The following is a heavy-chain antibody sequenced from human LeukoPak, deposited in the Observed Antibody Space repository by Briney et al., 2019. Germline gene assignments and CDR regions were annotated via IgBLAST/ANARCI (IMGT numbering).Heavy chain of an antibody. Sequence: SETLSLTCAVSGGYISSGGYSWSWIRQPPGKGLEWSGYIYHSGSTYYNPSLKSRVTISVDRSKNQFSLKLSSVTAADTAVYYCARVSQYSGYQDKYFDYWGRGTLVTVSS. CDR1: GGYISSGGYS. CDR2: IYHSGST. D-gene: IGHD5-12*01. CDR3: ARVSQYSGYQDKYFDY. V-gene: IGHV4-30-2*01. J-gene: IGHJ4*02.